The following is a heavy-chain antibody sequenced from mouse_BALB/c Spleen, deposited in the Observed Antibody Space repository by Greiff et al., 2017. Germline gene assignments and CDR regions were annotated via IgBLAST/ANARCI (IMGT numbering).Heavy chain of an antibody. CDR1: GDSITSGY. D-gene: IGHD1-1*01. CDR2: ISYSGST. Sequence: EVKLMESGPSLVKPSQTLSLTCSVTGDSITSGYWNWIRKFPGNKLEYMGYISYSGSTYYNPSLKSRISITRDTSTNQYYLQLNSVTTEDTATYYCARLGSITTVVAPFDYWGQGTTLTVSS. V-gene: IGHV3-8*02. CDR3: ARLGSITTVVAPFDY. J-gene: IGHJ2*01.